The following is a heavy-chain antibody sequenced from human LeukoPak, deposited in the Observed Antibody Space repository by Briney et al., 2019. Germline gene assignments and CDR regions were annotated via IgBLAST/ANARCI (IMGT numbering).Heavy chain of an antibody. CDR2: IDYSEST. CDR1: GGTLSRNY. CDR3: ARDRRRELLHAFDI. V-gene: IGHV4-59*13. D-gene: IGHD1-26*01. Sequence: PSETLSLTCTVSGGTLSRNYWSWLRQPPGKGLEWIAYIDYSESTNYNPSLKSRLTISVDASKNQFSLKLGSVTAADTAVYYCARDRRRELLHAFDIWGQGTMVTVSS. J-gene: IGHJ3*02.